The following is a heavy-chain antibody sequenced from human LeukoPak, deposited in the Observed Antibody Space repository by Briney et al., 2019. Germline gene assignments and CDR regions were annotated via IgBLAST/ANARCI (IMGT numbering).Heavy chain of an antibody. Sequence: GGSLRLSCAASGFTFSDYYMSWIRQAPGKGLEWISYISSSGDTIYYADSVKGRFTISRDNAKNSLDLQMNSLRVEDTALYYCARENHVVFDYWGQGTLSPSPQ. CDR3: ARENHVVFDY. CDR1: GFTFSDYY. V-gene: IGHV3-11*01. D-gene: IGHD2-2*01. CDR2: ISSSGDTI. J-gene: IGHJ4*02.